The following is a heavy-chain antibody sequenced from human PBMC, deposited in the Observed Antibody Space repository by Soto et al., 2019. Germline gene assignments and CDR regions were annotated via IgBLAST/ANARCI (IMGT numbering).Heavy chain of an antibody. D-gene: IGHD2-2*01. V-gene: IGHV3-48*03. J-gene: IGHJ4*02. CDR3: VRYCSTTLCNGVATRTFDY. CDR2: ISTSGSTA. Sequence: EVQLVESGGALVPPGGSLRLSCAASRFTFSTYEMNWVRQAPGKGLEWVSYISTSGSTAYYADSVKGRFTISRDNTRNSLYLQMNSLRDEDTALYYCVRYCSTTLCNGVATRTFDYWGQGTLVTVSS. CDR1: RFTFSTYE.